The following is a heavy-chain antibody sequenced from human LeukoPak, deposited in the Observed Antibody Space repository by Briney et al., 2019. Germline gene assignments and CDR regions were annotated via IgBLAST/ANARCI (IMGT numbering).Heavy chain of an antibody. V-gene: IGHV4-34*01. CDR3: ARHASMVRGAKKGPLDY. Sequence: PSETLSLTCAVYGGSFSGYYWSWIRQPPGKGLEWIGEINHSGSTNYNPSLKSRVTISVDTSKNQFSLKLSSVTAADTAVYYCARHASMVRGAKKGPLDYWGQGTLVTVSS. CDR1: GGSFSGYY. J-gene: IGHJ4*02. CDR2: INHSGST. D-gene: IGHD3-10*01.